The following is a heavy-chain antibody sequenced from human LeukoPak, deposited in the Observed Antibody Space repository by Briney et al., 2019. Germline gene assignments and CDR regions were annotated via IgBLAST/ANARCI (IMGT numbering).Heavy chain of an antibody. Sequence: GGSLRLSCAASGFTFSSYAMSWVRQAPGKGLEWVSAISGSGGSTYYADSVKGRFTISRGNSKNTLYLQMNSLRAEDTAVYYCATRIAAAGTFGYWGQGTLVTVSS. CDR2: ISGSGGST. CDR3: ATRIAAAGTFGY. V-gene: IGHV3-23*01. D-gene: IGHD6-13*01. J-gene: IGHJ4*02. CDR1: GFTFSSYA.